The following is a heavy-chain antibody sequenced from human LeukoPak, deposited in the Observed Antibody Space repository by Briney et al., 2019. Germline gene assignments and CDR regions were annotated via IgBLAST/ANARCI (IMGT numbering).Heavy chain of an antibody. Sequence: GGSLRLSCAASGFTFSSYSMNWVRQAPGKGLEWVSSISSSSSYIYYADSVKGRFTISRDSAKNSLYLQMNSLRAEDTAVYYCARGRRITLAYYGMDVWGQGTTVTVSS. V-gene: IGHV3-21*01. D-gene: IGHD3-10*01. CDR2: ISSSSSYI. CDR1: GFTFSSYS. CDR3: ARGRRITLAYYGMDV. J-gene: IGHJ6*02.